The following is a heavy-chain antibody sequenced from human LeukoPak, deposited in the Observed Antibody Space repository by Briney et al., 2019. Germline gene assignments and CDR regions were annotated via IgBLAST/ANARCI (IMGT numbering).Heavy chain of an antibody. V-gene: IGHV3-23*01. CDR2: ISGSGGST. CDR1: GFTFSSYA. D-gene: IGHD1-14*01. CDR3: AKVASRNSDY. Sequence: GVSLRLSCAASGFTFSSYAMSWVRQAPGKGLVGGSAISGSGGSTYYADSVKGRFTISRDNSKNTLYLQMNSLRAEDTAVYYCAKVASRNSDYWGQGTLVTVYS. J-gene: IGHJ4*02.